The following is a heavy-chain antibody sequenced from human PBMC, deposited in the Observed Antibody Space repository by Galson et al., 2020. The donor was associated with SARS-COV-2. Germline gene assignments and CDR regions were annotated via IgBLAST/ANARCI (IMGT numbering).Heavy chain of an antibody. Sequence: GGSLRLSCAASGFTFSSYAMSWVRQAPGKGLEWVSAISGSGGSTYYADSVKGRFTISRDNSKNTLYLQMNSLRAEDTAVYYCAKGGQSITIFGVVIRDPDAFDIWGQGTMVTVSS. CDR1: GFTFSSYA. V-gene: IGHV3-23*01. J-gene: IGHJ3*02. CDR2: ISGSGGST. D-gene: IGHD3-3*01. CDR3: AKGGQSITIFGVVIRDPDAFDI.